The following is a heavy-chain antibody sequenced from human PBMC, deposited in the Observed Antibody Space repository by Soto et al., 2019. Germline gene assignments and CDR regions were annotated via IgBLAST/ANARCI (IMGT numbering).Heavy chain of an antibody. J-gene: IGHJ1*01. D-gene: IGHD6-19*01. CDR1: GGSISRYY. CDR2: IYYSGST. Sequence: SETLSLTCTVSGGSISRYYWSWIRQPPGKGLEWIGYIYYSGSTNYNPSLKSRVTISVDTSKNQFSLKLSSVTAADTAVYYCARTRIAVAATREKTAEYFQHWGQGTLVTVSS. V-gene: IGHV4-59*01. CDR3: ARTRIAVAATREKTAEYFQH.